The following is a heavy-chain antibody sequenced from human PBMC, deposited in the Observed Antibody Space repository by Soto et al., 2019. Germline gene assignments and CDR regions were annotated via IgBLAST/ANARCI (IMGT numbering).Heavy chain of an antibody. J-gene: IGHJ6*02. Sequence: PGGSLRLSCAASGLTFTSYSMNWVRQAPGKGLEWVSFIHSSSSTIYYADSVKGRFTISRDNAKNSLYLQMNSLKTEDTAVYYCTLRLRPYSYYYYGMDVWGQGTTVTVSS. CDR1: GLTFTSYS. V-gene: IGHV3-48*01. CDR3: TLRLRPYSYYYYGMDV. CDR2: IHSSSSTI. D-gene: IGHD4-17*01.